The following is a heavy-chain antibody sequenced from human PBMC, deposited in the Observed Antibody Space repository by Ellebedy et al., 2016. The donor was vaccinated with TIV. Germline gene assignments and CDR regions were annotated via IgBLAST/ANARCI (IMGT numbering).Heavy chain of an antibody. Sequence: PGGSLRLSCAASGFTFTSYSMNWVRQAPGKGLEWVSSISSTGYYIYYADSLKGRFTISRDDARNSLYLQMNSLRADDTAVYYCASLRNDYGDYVGYWGQGTLVTVSS. V-gene: IGHV3-21*06. D-gene: IGHD4-17*01. CDR3: ASLRNDYGDYVGY. CDR2: ISSTGYYI. CDR1: GFTFTSYS. J-gene: IGHJ4*02.